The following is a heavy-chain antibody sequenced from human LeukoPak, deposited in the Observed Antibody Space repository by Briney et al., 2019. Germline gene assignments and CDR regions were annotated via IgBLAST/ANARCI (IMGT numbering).Heavy chain of an antibody. V-gene: IGHV3-30*14. J-gene: IGHJ4*02. CDR2: ISYDGSNK. CDR3: AREGGAGGTIDY. Sequence: GGSLRLSCAASGFTFSSYAMHWVRQAPGKGLEWVAVISYDGSNKYYADSVKGRFTISRDNSENTLYLQMNSLRAEDTAVYYCAREGGAGGTIDYWGQGTLVTVSS. D-gene: IGHD2-8*01. CDR1: GFTFSSYA.